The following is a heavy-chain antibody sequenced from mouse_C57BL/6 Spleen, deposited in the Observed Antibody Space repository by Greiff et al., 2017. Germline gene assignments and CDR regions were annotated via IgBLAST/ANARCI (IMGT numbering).Heavy chain of an antibody. D-gene: IGHD1-1*01. J-gene: IGHJ2*01. V-gene: IGHV14-2*01. CDR2: IDPEDGET. CDR3: ARDGSSWFDY. Sequence: VQLQQSGAELVKPGASVKLSCTASGFNIKDYYMHWVKQRTEQGLEWIGRIDPEDGETKYAPKFPGKATITADTSSNTAYLQLSSLTSEDTAVYYCARDGSSWFDYWGQGTTLTVSS. CDR1: GFNIKDYY.